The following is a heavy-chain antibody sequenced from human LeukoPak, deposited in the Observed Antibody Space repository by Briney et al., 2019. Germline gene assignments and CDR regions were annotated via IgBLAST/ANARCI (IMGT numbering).Heavy chain of an antibody. CDR3: ARALGEFWSGYNYYYYYGMDV. Sequence: GSSVMVSCKASGGTFSSYAISWVRQAPGQGLEWMGGIIPIFGTANYAQKFQGRVTITADESTSTAYMELSSLRSEDTAVYYCARALGEFWSGYNYYYYYGMDVWGQGTTVTVSS. D-gene: IGHD3-3*01. V-gene: IGHV1-69*01. CDR1: GGTFSSYA. J-gene: IGHJ6*02. CDR2: IIPIFGTA.